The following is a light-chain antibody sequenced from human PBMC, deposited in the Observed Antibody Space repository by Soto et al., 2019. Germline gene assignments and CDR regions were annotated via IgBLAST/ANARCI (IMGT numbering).Light chain of an antibody. CDR2: DAS. Sequence: QITQSPSTLSASVGDRVTITCRASQSISSWLAWYQQKPGKAPNLLIYDASTLESGVPSRFSGSGSGTEFTLTISSLQPDDFATYYCQEYKSYSGITFGQGTRLEIK. CDR1: QSISSW. CDR3: QEYKSYSGIT. V-gene: IGKV1-5*01. J-gene: IGKJ5*01.